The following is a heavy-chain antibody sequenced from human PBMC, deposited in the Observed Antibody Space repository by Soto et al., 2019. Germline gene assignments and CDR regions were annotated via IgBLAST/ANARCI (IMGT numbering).Heavy chain of an antibody. CDR3: AKGGYYSLFDI. V-gene: IGHV3-23*01. Sequence: PGGSLRLSCVASGVPFSSYAMIWVRQTPGKGLEWVSGISGSGGRTYYADSVKGRFTISRDNSNNTLSLQMHILRVEDTAVYFCAKGGYYSLFDIWGQGTMVTVSS. CDR1: GVPFSSYA. CDR2: ISGSGGRT. J-gene: IGHJ3*02. D-gene: IGHD3-16*01.